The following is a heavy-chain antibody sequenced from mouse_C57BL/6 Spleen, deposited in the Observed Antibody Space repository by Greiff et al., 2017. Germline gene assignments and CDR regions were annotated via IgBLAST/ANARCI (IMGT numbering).Heavy chain of an antibody. CDR3: ARPIYDGYYLYFDY. CDR1: GYTFTSYW. CDR2: IHPNSGST. Sequence: QVQLQQPGAELVKPGASVKLSCKASGYTFTSYWMHWVKQRPGQGLEWIGMIHPNSGSTNYNEKFKSKATLTVDKSSSTAYMQLSSLTSEDSAVYYCARPIYDGYYLYFDYWGQGTTLTVSS. V-gene: IGHV1-64*01. J-gene: IGHJ2*01. D-gene: IGHD2-3*01.